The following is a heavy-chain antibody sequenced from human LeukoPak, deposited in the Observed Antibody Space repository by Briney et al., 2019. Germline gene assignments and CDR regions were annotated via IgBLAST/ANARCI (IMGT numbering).Heavy chain of an antibody. V-gene: IGHV3-23*01. Sequence: GGSLRLSCAASGFTLSSYAMSWVRQGPGKGLEWVSAISVSGNTYHADSVKGRFTISRDNSKNTLYVQMNSLRAEDTAVYYCVKEGYSRGYYSYYYMDVWGKGTTVTVSS. CDR2: ISVSGNT. CDR3: VKEGYSRGYYSYYYMDV. CDR1: GFTLSSYA. D-gene: IGHD6-13*01. J-gene: IGHJ6*03.